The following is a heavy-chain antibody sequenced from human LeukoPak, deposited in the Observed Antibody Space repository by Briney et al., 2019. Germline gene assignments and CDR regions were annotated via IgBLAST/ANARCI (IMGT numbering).Heavy chain of an antibody. D-gene: IGHD3-10*01. V-gene: IGHV4-59*01. J-gene: IGHJ6*03. CDR2: IYYSGST. CDR3: ARGFYGSGSYSPPYYYMDV. CDR1: GGSISSYY. Sequence: PSGTLSLTCTVSGGSISSYYWSWIRQPPGKGLEWIGYIYYSGSTNYNPSLKSRVTISVDTSKNQFSLKLSSVTAADTAVYYCARGFYGSGSYSPPYYYMDVWGKGTTVTISS.